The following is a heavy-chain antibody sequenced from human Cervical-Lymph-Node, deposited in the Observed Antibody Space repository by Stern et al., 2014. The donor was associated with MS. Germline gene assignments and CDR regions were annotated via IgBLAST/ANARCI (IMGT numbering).Heavy chain of an antibody. CDR2: ITRMFAIA. V-gene: IGHV1-69*01. D-gene: IGHD1-14*01. CDR3: AREADPHSGTFDF. J-gene: IGHJ4*02. Sequence: VQLVESGAEVKKPGSSVKVSCQASGGSFSMYAVSWLRQAPGQGPEWVGQITRMFAIANYAQQFQGRVTITADESTSTVYMEMYSLNSGDTAVYYCAREADPHSGTFDFWGQGTLVTVSS. CDR1: GGSFSMYA.